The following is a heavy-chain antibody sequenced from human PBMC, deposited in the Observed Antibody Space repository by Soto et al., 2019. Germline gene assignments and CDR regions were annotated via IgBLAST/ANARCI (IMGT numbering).Heavy chain of an antibody. V-gene: IGHV3-33*01. Sequence: QVQLVESGGGVVQPGRSLRLSCAASGFTFSSYGMHWVRQAPGKGLEWVAVIWYDGSNKYYADSVKGRFTISRDNPKNTLYLQMNSLRAEDTAVYYCAREGSGWYSDYWGQGTLVTVSS. CDR2: IWYDGSNK. CDR1: GFTFSSYG. D-gene: IGHD6-19*01. J-gene: IGHJ4*02. CDR3: AREGSGWYSDY.